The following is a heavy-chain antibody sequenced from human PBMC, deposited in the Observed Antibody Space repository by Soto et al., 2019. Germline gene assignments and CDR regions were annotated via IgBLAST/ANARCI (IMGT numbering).Heavy chain of an antibody. CDR1: GFTFGSYG. V-gene: IGHV3-30*18. J-gene: IGHJ4*02. D-gene: IGHD6-19*01. Sequence: GGSLRLSCAASGFTFGSYGMHWVRQAPGKGLEWVAVISYDGSNKYYADSVKGRFTISRDNSKNTLYLQMNSLRAEDTAVYYCAKAHYSSGWSSDYWGQGTLVTVSS. CDR3: AKAHYSSGWSSDY. CDR2: ISYDGSNK.